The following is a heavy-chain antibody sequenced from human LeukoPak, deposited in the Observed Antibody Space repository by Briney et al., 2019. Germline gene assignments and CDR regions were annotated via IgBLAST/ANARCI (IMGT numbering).Heavy chain of an antibody. Sequence: PGGSLRLFCAASGFTFSSNAMSWVRQAPGKGLEWVSGIGDTGTNTFYADSVKGRFTISRDNSKSTVYLQMNSLRAEDTAIYYCVKDPGGGYCSGGSCSYWGQGTLTVSS. CDR1: GFTFSSNA. D-gene: IGHD2-15*01. V-gene: IGHV3-23*01. CDR2: IGDTGTNT. J-gene: IGHJ4*02. CDR3: VKDPGGGYCSGGSCSY.